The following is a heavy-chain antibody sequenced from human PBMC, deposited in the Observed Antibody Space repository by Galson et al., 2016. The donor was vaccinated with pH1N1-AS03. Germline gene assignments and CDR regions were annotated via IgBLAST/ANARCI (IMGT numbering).Heavy chain of an antibody. CDR2: IWYDGSTK. CDR3: ARADSGREFDY. Sequence: SLRLSCAASGFSFNTYGMHWVRQAPGKGLEWVAVIWYDGSTKYYGDSVKGRFIISRDNSRNTVYLQMKSLRAGDTAVYYCARADSGREFDYWGQGTLVTVSS. J-gene: IGHJ4*02. CDR1: GFSFNTYG. V-gene: IGHV3-33*08. D-gene: IGHD1-26*01.